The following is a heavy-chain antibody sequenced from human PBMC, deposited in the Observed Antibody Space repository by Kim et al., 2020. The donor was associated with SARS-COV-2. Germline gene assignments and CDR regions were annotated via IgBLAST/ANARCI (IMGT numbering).Heavy chain of an antibody. D-gene: IGHD1-1*01. J-gene: IGHJ4*02. Sequence: GGSLRLSCAASGFTFSSYGMHWVRQAPGKGLEWVAVIWYDGSNKYYADSVKGRFTISRDNSKNTLYLQMNSLRAEDTAVYYCARDLGWNDEMVDYWGQGTLVTVSS. CDR2: IWYDGSNK. V-gene: IGHV3-33*01. CDR3: ARDLGWNDEMVDY. CDR1: GFTFSSYG.